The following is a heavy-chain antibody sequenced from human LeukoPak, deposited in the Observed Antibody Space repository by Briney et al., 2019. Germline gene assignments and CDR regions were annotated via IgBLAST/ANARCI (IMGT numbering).Heavy chain of an antibody. CDR3: ARDLRVVITGSFDS. Sequence: PGGSLRLSCAASGFSFDDYGLTWVRQAPGKGLEWVSGINWNGDSTDYADSVKGRFTISRDNAKNSLHLQMNSLRAEDTALYYCARDLRVVITGSFDSWGQGTLVTVSS. CDR2: INWNGDST. J-gene: IGHJ4*02. CDR1: GFSFDDYG. V-gene: IGHV3-20*04. D-gene: IGHD3-22*01.